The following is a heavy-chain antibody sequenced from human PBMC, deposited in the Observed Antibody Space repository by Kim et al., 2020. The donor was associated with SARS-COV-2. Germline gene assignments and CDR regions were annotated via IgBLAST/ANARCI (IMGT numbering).Heavy chain of an antibody. Sequence: SVKVSCKASGGTFSNYAISWVRQAPGQGLEWMGGIIPIFGTANFAQKFQARVTITADESTSTAYMELSSLRSEDTAVYYCARGGYNGSGYSGTTEYYFDYWGQGTLVTVSS. CDR3: ARGGYNGSGYSGTTEYYFDY. V-gene: IGHV1-69*13. D-gene: IGHD3-22*01. CDR1: GGTFSNYA. J-gene: IGHJ4*02. CDR2: IIPIFGTA.